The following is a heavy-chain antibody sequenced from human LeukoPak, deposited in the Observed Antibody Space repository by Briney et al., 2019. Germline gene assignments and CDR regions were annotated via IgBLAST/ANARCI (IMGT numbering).Heavy chain of an antibody. D-gene: IGHD3-3*01. Sequence: GGSLRLSCAASGFTFSSYAMSWVRQAPGKGLEWVSAISGSGGSTYYADSVKGRFTISRDNSKNTLYLQMNSLRAEDTAVYYCAKYYDFWSGYSVYYYYMDVWGKGTTVTVSS. J-gene: IGHJ6*03. V-gene: IGHV3-23*01. CDR3: AKYYDFWSGYSVYYYYMDV. CDR2: ISGSGGST. CDR1: GFTFSSYA.